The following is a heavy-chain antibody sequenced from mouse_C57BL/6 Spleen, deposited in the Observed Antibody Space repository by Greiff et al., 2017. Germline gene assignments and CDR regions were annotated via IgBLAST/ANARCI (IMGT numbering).Heavy chain of an antibody. D-gene: IGHD1-1*01. Sequence: VQGVESGAELVKPGASVKMSCKASGYTFTSYWITWVKQRPGQGLEWIGDIYPGSGSTNYNEKFKSKATLTVDTSSSTAYMQLSSLTSEDSAVYYCAREITTVVIYYFDYWGQGTTLTVSS. CDR1: GYTFTSYW. CDR2: IYPGSGST. J-gene: IGHJ2*01. CDR3: AREITTVVIYYFDY. V-gene: IGHV1-55*01.